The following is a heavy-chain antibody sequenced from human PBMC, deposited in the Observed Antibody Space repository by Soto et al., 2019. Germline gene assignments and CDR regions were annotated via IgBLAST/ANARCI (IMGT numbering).Heavy chain of an antibody. D-gene: IGHD3-22*01. Sequence: EVQLVESGGVVVQPGGSLRLSCAASGFTFDDYTMHWVRQAPGKGLEWVSLISWAGGSTYYADSVKGRFTISRDNSKNSLYLQMNSLRTEDTALYYCAKITMIETDAFDIWGQGTMVTVSS. CDR3: AKITMIETDAFDI. CDR1: GFTFDDYT. J-gene: IGHJ3*02. CDR2: ISWAGGST. V-gene: IGHV3-43*01.